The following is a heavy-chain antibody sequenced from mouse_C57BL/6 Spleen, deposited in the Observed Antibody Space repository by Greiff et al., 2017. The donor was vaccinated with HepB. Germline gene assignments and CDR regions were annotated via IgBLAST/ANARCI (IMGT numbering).Heavy chain of an antibody. CDR3: ARWLLQGNYFDY. CDR1: GYAFSSYW. J-gene: IGHJ2*01. Sequence: VQLQQSGAELVKPGASVKISCKASGYAFSSYWMNWVKQRPGKGLEWIGQIYPGDGDTNYNGKFKGKATLTADKSSSTAYMQLSSLTSDDSAVYFCARWLLQGNYFDYWGQGTTLTVSS. V-gene: IGHV1-80*01. CDR2: IYPGDGDT. D-gene: IGHD2-3*01.